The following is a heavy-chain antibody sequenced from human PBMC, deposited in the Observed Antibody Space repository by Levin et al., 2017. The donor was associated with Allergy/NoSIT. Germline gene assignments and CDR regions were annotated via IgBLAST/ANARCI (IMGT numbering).Heavy chain of an antibody. D-gene: IGHD5-24*01. CDR2: IYYSGST. V-gene: IGHV4-59*08. J-gene: IGHJ4*02. Sequence: PSETLSLTCTVSGGSISSYYWSWIRQPPGKGLEWIGYIYYSGSTNYNPSLKSRVTISVDTSKNQFSLKLSSVTAADTAVYYCARGRPMALDYWGQGTLVTVSS. CDR3: ARGRPMALDY. CDR1: GGSISSYY.